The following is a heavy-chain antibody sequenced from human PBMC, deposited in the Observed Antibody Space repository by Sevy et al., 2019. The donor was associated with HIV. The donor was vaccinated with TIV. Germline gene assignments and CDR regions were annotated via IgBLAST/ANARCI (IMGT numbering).Heavy chain of an antibody. D-gene: IGHD5-18*01. Sequence: GGSLRLSCAASGFTVSTYAINWVRQAPGEGLEWVSAITGGGDSTYYADSVKGRFTISRDNSKNVVYLQMNSLRAEVTAVYYCAAGDTSMVPDLDDWGQGTLVTVSS. CDR2: ITGGGDST. CDR1: GFTVSTYA. CDR3: AAGDTSMVPDLDD. J-gene: IGHJ4*02. V-gene: IGHV3-23*01.